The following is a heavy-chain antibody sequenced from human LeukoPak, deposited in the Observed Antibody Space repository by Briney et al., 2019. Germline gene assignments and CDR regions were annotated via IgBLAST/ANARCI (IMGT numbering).Heavy chain of an antibody. Sequence: PGGSLRLSXAASGFTFSSYEMNWVRQAPGKGLERVSYISSSGSTIYYADSVKGRFTISRDNAKNSLYLQMNSLRAEDTAVYYCAKCSRGYYYDSSLDYWGQGTLVTVSS. J-gene: IGHJ4*02. V-gene: IGHV3-48*03. CDR2: ISSSGSTI. D-gene: IGHD3-22*01. CDR1: GFTFSSYE. CDR3: AKCSRGYYYDSSLDY.